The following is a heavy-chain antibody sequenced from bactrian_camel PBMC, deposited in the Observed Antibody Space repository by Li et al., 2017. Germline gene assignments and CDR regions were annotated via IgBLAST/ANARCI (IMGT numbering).Heavy chain of an antibody. V-gene: IGHV3S53*01. D-gene: IGHD5*01. CDR1: GYRYSTYC. CDR2: IDSDGRT. J-gene: IGHJ4*01. CDR3: ATDFDMGWVGVPDEINNY. Sequence: VQLVESGGGSVQAGESLRLSCVVSGYRYSTYCMGWFRQVPGNEREPLASIDSDGRTSVADSVKGRFTISKDNAKNTVFLQMHSQKSEDTALYYCATDFDMGWVGVPDEINNYWGQGTQVTVS.